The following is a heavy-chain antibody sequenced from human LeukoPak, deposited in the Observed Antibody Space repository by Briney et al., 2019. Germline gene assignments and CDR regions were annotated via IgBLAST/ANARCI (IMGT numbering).Heavy chain of an antibody. J-gene: IGHJ6*03. Sequence: PSETLSLTCTVSGGSISSYYWGWIRQPPGKGLEWIGYIYYSGSTNYNPSLKSRVTISVDTSKNQFSLKLSSVTAADTAVYYCARGHYDFWSGYYSYYYYMDVWGKGTTVTVSS. CDR2: IYYSGST. V-gene: IGHV4-59*01. D-gene: IGHD3-3*01. CDR1: GGSISSYY. CDR3: ARGHYDFWSGYYSYYYYMDV.